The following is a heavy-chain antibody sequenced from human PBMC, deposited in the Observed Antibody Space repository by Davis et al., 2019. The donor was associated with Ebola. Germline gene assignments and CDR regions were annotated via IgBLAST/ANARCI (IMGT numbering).Heavy chain of an antibody. D-gene: IGHD6-19*01. J-gene: IGHJ6*02. CDR2: INAGNGNT. CDR3: ARDRYSSGWTYYYYGMDV. Sequence: ASVKVSCKASGYTFTSYGISWVRQAPGQGLEWMGWINAGNGNTKYSQKFQGRVTITRDTSASTSYMELSSLRSEDTAVYYCARDRYSSGWTYYYYGMDVWGQGTTVTVSS. V-gene: IGHV1-18*01. CDR1: GYTFTSYG.